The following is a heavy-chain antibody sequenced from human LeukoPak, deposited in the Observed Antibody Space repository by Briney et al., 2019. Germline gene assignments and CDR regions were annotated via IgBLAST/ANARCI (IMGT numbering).Heavy chain of an antibody. Sequence: GGSLRLSCAAPGFTFNTYCMNLGRQAPGKGLEWVSVIYSGGGSFYADSVKGRFTISRDNSKNTLYLQMNSLRADDTAVYYCARGDSSGWYTKPFDYWGQGTLVTVSS. CDR1: GFTFNTYC. J-gene: IGHJ4*02. V-gene: IGHV3-66*01. CDR3: ARGDSSGWYTKPFDY. CDR2: IYSGGGS. D-gene: IGHD6-19*01.